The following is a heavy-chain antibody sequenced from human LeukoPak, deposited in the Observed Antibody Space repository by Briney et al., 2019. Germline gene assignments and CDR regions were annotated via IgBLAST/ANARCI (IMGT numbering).Heavy chain of an antibody. CDR3: ARVAPAPHYYDSSPQDFDY. CDR2: MNPNSGNT. V-gene: IGHV1-8*03. CDR1: GYTFTSYD. D-gene: IGHD3-22*01. Sequence: ASVKVSCKASGYTFTSYDINWVRQATGQGLEWMGWMNPNSGNTGYAQKFQGRVTITRNTSISTAYMELSSLRSEDTAVYYCARVAPAPHYYDSSPQDFDYWGQGTLVTVSS. J-gene: IGHJ4*02.